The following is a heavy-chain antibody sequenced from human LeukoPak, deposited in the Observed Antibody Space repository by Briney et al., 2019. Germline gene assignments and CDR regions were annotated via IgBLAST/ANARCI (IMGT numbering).Heavy chain of an antibody. V-gene: IGHV3-23*01. CDR3: AKTLPPWWQLVGYYFDY. D-gene: IGHD6-13*01. CDR1: GFTFSSYT. J-gene: IGHJ4*02. Sequence: GGSLRLSCAASGFTFSSYTMSWVRQAPGKGLEWVSAISGSGGSTYYADSVKGRFTISRDNSKNTLYLQMNSLRAEDTAVYYCAKTLPPWWQLVGYYFDYWGQGTLVTVSS. CDR2: ISGSGGST.